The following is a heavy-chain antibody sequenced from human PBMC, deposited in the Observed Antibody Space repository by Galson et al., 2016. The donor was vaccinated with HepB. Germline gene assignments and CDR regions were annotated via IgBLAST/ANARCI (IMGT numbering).Heavy chain of an antibody. CDR2: ISGDGDNT. CDR1: GFSFSSSA. V-gene: IGHV3-23*01. Sequence: SLRLSCAASGFSFSSSAMSWVRQAPGKGLEWVSAISGDGDNTYYADSAEGRFTISKDNSKNTLYLQVSSLRAEDSAVYYCAKGGASDSWGQGTLVTVSS. CDR3: AKGGASDS. D-gene: IGHD1-26*01. J-gene: IGHJ4*02.